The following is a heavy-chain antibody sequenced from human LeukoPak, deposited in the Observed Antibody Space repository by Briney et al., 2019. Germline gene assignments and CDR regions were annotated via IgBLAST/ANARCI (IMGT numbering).Heavy chain of an antibody. CDR1: GFTFSSYS. J-gene: IGHJ3*02. CDR3: AADHAYYYDSSGYGHDAFDI. CDR2: ISSSSSTI. V-gene: IGHV3-48*01. D-gene: IGHD3-22*01. Sequence: PGGSLRLSCAASGFTFSSYSMNWVRQAPGKGLEWVSYISSSSSTIYYADSVKGRFTISRDNAKNSLYLQMNSLRAEDTAVYYCAADHAYYYDSSGYGHDAFDIWGQGTMVTVSS.